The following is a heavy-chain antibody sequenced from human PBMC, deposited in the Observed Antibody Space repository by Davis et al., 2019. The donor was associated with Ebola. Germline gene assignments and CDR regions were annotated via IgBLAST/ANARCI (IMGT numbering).Heavy chain of an antibody. V-gene: IGHV3-30*14. CDR1: GFTFSTYS. CDR3: ARGVGYNYFGC. J-gene: IGHJ4*02. Sequence: GGSLRLSCAASGFTFSTYSMHWVRQAPGKGLEWVSLISYDGGNKYYADSVKGRFTISRDSSKNTLSLQMDSLRAEDTAVYYCARGVGYNYFGCWGQGTLVTVSS. CDR2: ISYDGGNK. D-gene: IGHD5-24*01.